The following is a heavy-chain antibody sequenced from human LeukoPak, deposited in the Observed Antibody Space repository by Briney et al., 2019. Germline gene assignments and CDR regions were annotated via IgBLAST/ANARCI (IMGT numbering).Heavy chain of an antibody. V-gene: IGHV3-7*03. Sequence: PGGSLRLSCAASGFTFSSYWMNWARQAPGKGLEWVASINRNGNVNYYVDSVKGRFTISRDNAKNSLYLQMNSLRADDTAVYYCVKDSPPRYSGSPPAYWGQGTLVTVSS. D-gene: IGHD1-26*01. CDR2: INRNGNVN. CDR3: VKDSPPRYSGSPPAY. J-gene: IGHJ4*02. CDR1: GFTFSSYW.